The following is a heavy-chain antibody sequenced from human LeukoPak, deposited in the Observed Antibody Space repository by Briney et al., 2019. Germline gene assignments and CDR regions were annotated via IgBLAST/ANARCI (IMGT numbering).Heavy chain of an antibody. CDR2: ISSSGGTI. Sequence: GGSLRLSCAASGFTFSDYYMSWIRQAPGKGLEWVSYISSSGGTIYYADSVKGRFTISRDNAKNSLYLQMNSLRAEDTAVYYCAKNWNDVFDDAFDIWGQGTMVTVSS. CDR3: AKNWNDVFDDAFDI. J-gene: IGHJ3*02. D-gene: IGHD1-1*01. V-gene: IGHV3-11*04. CDR1: GFTFSDYY.